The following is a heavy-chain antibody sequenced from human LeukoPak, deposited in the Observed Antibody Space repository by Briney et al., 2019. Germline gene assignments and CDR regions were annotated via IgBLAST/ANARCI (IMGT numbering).Heavy chain of an antibody. J-gene: IGHJ4*02. D-gene: IGHD3-10*01. CDR3: ARDLAMVRGVIFGYYLDY. Sequence: GGSLRLSCAASGFTFSSYSMNWVRQAPGKGLEWVSSISSSSSYIYYADSVKGRFTISRDNAKNSLYLQMNSLRAEDTAVYYCARDLAMVRGVIFGYYLDYWGQGTLVTVSS. CDR1: GFTFSSYS. V-gene: IGHV3-21*01. CDR2: ISSSSSYI.